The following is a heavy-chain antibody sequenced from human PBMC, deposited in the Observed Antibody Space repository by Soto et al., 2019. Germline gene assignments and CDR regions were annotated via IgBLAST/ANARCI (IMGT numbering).Heavy chain of an antibody. CDR3: ARGTNGMDV. CDR2: TRNKANSYTT. Sequence: GGSLRLSCAASGFTFSDHYMAWVRQAPGKGLEWVGRTRNKANSYTTEYAASVKGRFTISRDDSKNSLYLQMNSLKAEDTAVYYCARGTNGMDVWGQGTTVTVSS. V-gene: IGHV3-72*01. J-gene: IGHJ6*02. CDR1: GFTFSDHY.